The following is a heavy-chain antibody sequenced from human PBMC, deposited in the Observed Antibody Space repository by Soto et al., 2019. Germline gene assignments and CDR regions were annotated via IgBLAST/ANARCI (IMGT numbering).Heavy chain of an antibody. D-gene: IGHD5-18*01. Sequence: QVQLVQSGAEVKKPGSSVKVSCKASGGTFSSYAISWVRQAPGQGLEWMGGIIPIFGTADYAQKFQGRVTITADEATTTAYMELSSLRSEDTAVYYCATQGLPSYYYYGMDVWGQGTTVTVSS. CDR1: GGTFSSYA. CDR3: ATQGLPSYYYYGMDV. V-gene: IGHV1-69*12. CDR2: IIPIFGTA. J-gene: IGHJ6*02.